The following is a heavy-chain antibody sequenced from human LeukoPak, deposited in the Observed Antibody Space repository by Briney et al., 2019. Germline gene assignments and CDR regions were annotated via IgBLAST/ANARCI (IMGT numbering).Heavy chain of an antibody. CDR2: ISATGGST. J-gene: IGHJ4*02. CDR3: AKVGVETNYGDPYYFDY. D-gene: IGHD4-17*01. Sequence: GGSLRLSCAASGFTFSSFAMSWVRQAAGKGLEWVSIISATGGSTYYADSVKGRFTISRDNSKNTLYLQMNRLRAEDTAAYYCAKVGVETNYGDPYYFDYWGQGTLVTVSS. V-gene: IGHV3-23*01. CDR1: GFTFSSFA.